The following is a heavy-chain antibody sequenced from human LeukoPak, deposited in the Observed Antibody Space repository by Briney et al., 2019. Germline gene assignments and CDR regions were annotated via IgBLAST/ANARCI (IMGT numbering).Heavy chain of an antibody. CDR1: GGSISSSSYY. J-gene: IGHJ6*03. D-gene: IGHD4-17*01. Sequence: SETLSLTCTVSGGSISSSSYYWGWIRQPPGKGLEWVGSIYYSGSTYYNPYLKRRGTISVDTSKNQFSLKLSSVTAADTAVYYCARIYGDYVYYYYMDVWGKGTTVTVSS. CDR3: ARIYGDYVYYYYMDV. V-gene: IGHV4-39*01. CDR2: IYYSGST.